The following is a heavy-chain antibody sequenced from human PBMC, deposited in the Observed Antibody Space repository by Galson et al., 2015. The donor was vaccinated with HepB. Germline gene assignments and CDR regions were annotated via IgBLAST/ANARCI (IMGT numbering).Heavy chain of an antibody. CDR3: AKGALVRGLLQYYFEY. J-gene: IGHJ4*02. CDR2: IRDSGGDT. D-gene: IGHD3-10*01. V-gene: IGHV3-23*01. Sequence: SLRLSCAASGFTFGYYAMSWVRQAPGKGLEWVSTIRDSGGDTYYADSVKGRFTISRDNSKDTLYLEANSLRAEDTAVYYCAKGALVRGLLQYYFEYWGQGTLVTVSS. CDR1: GFTFGYYA.